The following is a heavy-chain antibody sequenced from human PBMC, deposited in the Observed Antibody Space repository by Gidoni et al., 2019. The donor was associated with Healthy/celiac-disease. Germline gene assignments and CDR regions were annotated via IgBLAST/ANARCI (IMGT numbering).Heavy chain of an antibody. J-gene: IGHJ4*02. CDR1: GFTLSSYG. V-gene: IGHV3-30*18. D-gene: IGHD6-19*01. CDR2: ISYDGSNK. CDR3: AKDRAAVAPVYYFDY. Sequence: QVQLVESGGGVVQPGRSLRLYCAASGFTLSSYGMHWVRQAPGKGLEWVAVISYDGSNKYYADSVKGRFTISRDNSKNTLYLQMNSLRAEDTAVYYCAKDRAAVAPVYYFDYWGQGTLVTVSS.